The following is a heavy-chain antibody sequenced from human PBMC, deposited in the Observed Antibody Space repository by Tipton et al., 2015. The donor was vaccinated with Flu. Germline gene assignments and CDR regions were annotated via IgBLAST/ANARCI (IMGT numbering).Heavy chain of an antibody. Sequence: QSGAEVKKPGSSVKVSCKASGGTFSSYALNWVRQAPGQGLEWMGGISPMFGTANYAQKFQGRVTINADESTSTAYVELSGLRSEDTAVYYCARGGGPYCSSTSCYETDYWGQGTLVTVSS. CDR1: GGTFSSYA. J-gene: IGHJ4*02. CDR3: ARGGGPYCSSTSCYETDY. D-gene: IGHD2-2*01. V-gene: IGHV1-69*01. CDR2: ISPMFGTA.